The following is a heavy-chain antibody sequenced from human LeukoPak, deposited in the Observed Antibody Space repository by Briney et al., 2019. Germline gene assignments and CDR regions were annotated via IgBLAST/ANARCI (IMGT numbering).Heavy chain of an antibody. Sequence: ASVKVSCKASGYSFKDFYMSWVRQAPGQGLEWMGWNNPRNGDRAYAQKFQGRVTMTMDTSISTAYMELTRLRSDDTAVYYCARDKGSGRLIDDYWGQGTLVTVSS. CDR1: GYSFKDFY. CDR3: ARDKGSGRLIDDY. D-gene: IGHD6-19*01. CDR2: NNPRNGDR. J-gene: IGHJ4*02. V-gene: IGHV1-2*02.